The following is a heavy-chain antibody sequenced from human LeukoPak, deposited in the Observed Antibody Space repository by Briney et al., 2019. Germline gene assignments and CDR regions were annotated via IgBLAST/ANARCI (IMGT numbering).Heavy chain of an antibody. CDR3: ARRGGCSGDSCHSHYYGLEV. Sequence: GESLKISCKGSGYSFTSYWIGWVRQMPGKGLEWMGIIYPGDSDTRYSRSFQGQVTVSVDKALSTAFLQWSSLQASDTAIYYCARRGGCSGDSCHSHYYGLEVWGQGTTVTVSS. D-gene: IGHD2-15*01. V-gene: IGHV5-51*01. CDR1: GYSFTSYW. J-gene: IGHJ6*02. CDR2: IYPGDSDT.